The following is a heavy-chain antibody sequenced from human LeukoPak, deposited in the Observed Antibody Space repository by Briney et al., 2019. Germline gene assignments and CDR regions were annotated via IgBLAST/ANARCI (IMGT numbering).Heavy chain of an antibody. CDR1: GFTFSSYS. D-gene: IGHD3-3*01. V-gene: IGHV3-48*01. CDR2: ISSSSSTI. CDR3: ARVQSEYDFWSGYQPEQNAFDI. Sequence: SGGSLRLSCAASGFTFSSYSMNWVRQAPGKGLEWVSYISSSSSTIYYADSVKGRFTISRDNAKNSLYLQMNSLRAEDTAVYYCARVQSEYDFWSGYQPEQNAFDIWGQGTMVTVSS. J-gene: IGHJ3*02.